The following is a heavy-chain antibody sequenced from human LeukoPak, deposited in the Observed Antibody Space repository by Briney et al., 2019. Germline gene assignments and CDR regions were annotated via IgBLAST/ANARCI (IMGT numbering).Heavy chain of an antibody. V-gene: IGHV3-43*02. D-gene: IGHD2-15*01. CDR3: AKVLRGYCSGGSCYGYDFDY. CDR1: GYTFGDDA. J-gene: IGHJ4*02. Sequence: QTGGSLRLSCAASGYTFGDDAMHWVRQAPGRGLEWVSLISGDGGTTYYADSVKGRFTISRDSSKNSLYLQMNSLRTEDTALYYCAKVLRGYCSGGSCYGYDFDYWGQGTLVTVSS. CDR2: ISGDGGTT.